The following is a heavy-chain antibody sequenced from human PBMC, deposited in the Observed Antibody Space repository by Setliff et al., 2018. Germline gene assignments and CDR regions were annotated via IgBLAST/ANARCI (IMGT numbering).Heavy chain of an antibody. Sequence: GESLKISCKGSGYTFTNYWIAWVRQMPGEGLEYMGIIYPADSDTTYSPSFQGQVTISADKSISTAYLQLSSLKASDTAIYYCARRAVTAEYFQHWGHGTLVTVSS. D-gene: IGHD4-17*01. CDR2: IYPADSDT. CDR3: ARRAVTAEYFQH. V-gene: IGHV5-51*01. CDR1: GYTFTNYW. J-gene: IGHJ1*01.